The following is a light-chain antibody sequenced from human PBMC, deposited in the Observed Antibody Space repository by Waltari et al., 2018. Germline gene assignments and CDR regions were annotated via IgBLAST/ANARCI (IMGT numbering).Light chain of an antibody. CDR2: LAS. CDR3: QQYYRPPLT. CDR1: QTVLLTSNNRNH. J-gene: IGKJ4*01. Sequence: DIVMTQSPDTVAVSLGERATISCKSSQTVLLTSNNRNHLAWYRQKPGQPPQLLIYLASTRESGVPDRFSGSGSGTDFTLTIRSLQAEDVAVYYCQQYYRPPLTFGGGTKVEIK. V-gene: IGKV4-1*01.